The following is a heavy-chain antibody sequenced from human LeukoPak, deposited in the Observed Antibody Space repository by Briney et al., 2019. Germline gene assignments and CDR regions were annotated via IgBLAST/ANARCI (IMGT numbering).Heavy chain of an antibody. D-gene: IGHD1-7*01. Sequence: GRSLRLSRAASGFTFSSYGMHWVRQAPGKGLEWVAVTSYDGSNKYYADSVKGRFTISRDNSKNTLYLQMNSLRAEDTAVYYCARAGNYRFDYWGQGTLVTVSS. CDR2: TSYDGSNK. V-gene: IGHV3-30*03. CDR1: GFTFSSYG. CDR3: ARAGNYRFDY. J-gene: IGHJ4*02.